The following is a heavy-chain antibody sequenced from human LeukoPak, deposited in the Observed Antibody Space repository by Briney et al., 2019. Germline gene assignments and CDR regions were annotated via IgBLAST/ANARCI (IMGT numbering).Heavy chain of an antibody. CDR1: GYSFTSYW. CDR2: IYPGDSDT. D-gene: IGHD3-22*01. Sequence: GESLQISCKGSGYSFTSYWIGWVRPMPGKGLEWMGIIYPGDSDTRYSPSFQGQVTISADKSISTAYLQWSSLKASDTAMYYCAGSHYYDSSGYGRFDYWGQGTLVTVSS. V-gene: IGHV5-51*01. J-gene: IGHJ4*02. CDR3: AGSHYYDSSGYGRFDY.